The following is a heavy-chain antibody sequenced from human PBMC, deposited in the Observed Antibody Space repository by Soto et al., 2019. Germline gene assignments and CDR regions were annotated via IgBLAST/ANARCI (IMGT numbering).Heavy chain of an antibody. J-gene: IGHJ4*02. V-gene: IGHV3-74*01. Sequence: EVQLVESGGGLVQPGGSLRLSCAASGFTFSNYWMHWVRQVPGTGLVWVSRINTDGSTTSYADSVKGRFTISRDNAKDTLYQQMNSLRAEDTAVYYCARVRNGDWYFDYWGQGTLVTISS. CDR3: ARVRNGDWYFDY. CDR2: INTDGSTT. CDR1: GFTFSNYW. D-gene: IGHD4-17*01.